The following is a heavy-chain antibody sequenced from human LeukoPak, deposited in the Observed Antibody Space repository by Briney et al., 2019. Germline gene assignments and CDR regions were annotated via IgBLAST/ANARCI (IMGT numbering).Heavy chain of an antibody. CDR2: IRSKAYGGTT. CDR3: TREVGPLGRSNYDY. Sequence: GGSLRLSCTASGFTFGDYAMSWVRQAPGKGLEWVGFIRSKAYGGTTEYAASVKGRFTISRDDSKSIAYLQMNSLKTEDTAVYYCTREVGPLGRSNYDYWGQGTLVTVSS. J-gene: IGHJ4*02. D-gene: IGHD1-26*01. V-gene: IGHV3-49*04. CDR1: GFTFGDYA.